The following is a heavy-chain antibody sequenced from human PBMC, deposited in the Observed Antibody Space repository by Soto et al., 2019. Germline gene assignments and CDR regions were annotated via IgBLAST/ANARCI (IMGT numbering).Heavy chain of an antibody. Sequence: ASVKVSCKASGYTFSSYAMHWVRQAPGQRLEWMGWISSGNDNTKYSQKFQDRVTITRDTSASTAYMELSSLTFEDTAVYYCARAEGVATGNWGQGTLVTVSS. J-gene: IGHJ4*02. CDR1: GYTFSSYA. V-gene: IGHV1-3*04. D-gene: IGHD1-1*01. CDR2: ISSGNDNT. CDR3: ARAEGVATGN.